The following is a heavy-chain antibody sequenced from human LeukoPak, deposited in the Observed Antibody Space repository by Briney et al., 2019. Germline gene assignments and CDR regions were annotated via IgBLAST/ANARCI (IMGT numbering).Heavy chain of an antibody. J-gene: IGHJ4*02. V-gene: IGHV1-18*01. Sequence: ASVKVSCKASGYTFSSYSISWVRQAPGQGLEWVGWISSYNGKTNYGKNVQGRVTMTTDTSTSTAYMELRSLRSDDTAIYYCARNYDSSKDGNDYWGQGTLVTVSS. D-gene: IGHD3-22*01. CDR1: GYTFSSYS. CDR2: ISSYNGKT. CDR3: ARNYDSSKDGNDY.